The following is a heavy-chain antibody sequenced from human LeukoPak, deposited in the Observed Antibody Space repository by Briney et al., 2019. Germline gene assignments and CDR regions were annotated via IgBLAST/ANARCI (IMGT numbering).Heavy chain of an antibody. D-gene: IGHD1-26*01. CDR3: ARVGATYGAFDI. CDR2: IYYSGST. CDR1: GGSVSSGSYY. J-gene: IGHJ3*02. V-gene: IGHV4-61*01. Sequence: PSETLSLTCTVSGGSVSSGSYYWSWIRQPPGKGLEWIGYIYYSGSTNYDPSLKSRVTISVDTSKNQFSLKLSSVTAADTAVYYCARVGATYGAFDIWGQGTMVTVSS.